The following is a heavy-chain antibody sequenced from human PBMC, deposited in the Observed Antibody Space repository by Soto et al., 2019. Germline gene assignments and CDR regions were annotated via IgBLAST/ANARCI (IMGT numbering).Heavy chain of an antibody. Sequence: SVKVSCKASGGTFSSYAISWVRQAPGQGLEWMGGIIPIFGTANYAQKFQGRVTITADESTSTAYMELSSLRSEDTAVYYCARGPPLNYDILTGYQGYWFDPWGQGTLVTVSS. D-gene: IGHD3-9*01. CDR2: IIPIFGTA. V-gene: IGHV1-69*13. J-gene: IGHJ5*02. CDR1: GGTFSSYA. CDR3: ARGPPLNYDILTGYQGYWFDP.